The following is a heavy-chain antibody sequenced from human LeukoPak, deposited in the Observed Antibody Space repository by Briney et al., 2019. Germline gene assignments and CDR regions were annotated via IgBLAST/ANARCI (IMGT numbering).Heavy chain of an antibody. D-gene: IGHD1-26*01. CDR3: ARVAQYLVGASSTAFFDS. CDR1: GGSINNYY. Sequence: SETLSLTCSVSGGSINNYYWTWIRQPAGKGLEWIGHISTLGSTNYNPSLKSRVSMSVDTSNYHFSLKLSFVTAADTAIYYCARVAQYLVGASSTAFFDSWGQGTLVTVSS. CDR2: ISTLGST. V-gene: IGHV4-4*07. J-gene: IGHJ4*02.